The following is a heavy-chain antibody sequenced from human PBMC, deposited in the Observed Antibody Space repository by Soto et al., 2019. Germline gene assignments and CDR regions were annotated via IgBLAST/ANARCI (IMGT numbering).Heavy chain of an antibody. V-gene: IGHV3-15*07. CDR2: IKSKTDGGTT. J-gene: IGHJ6*02. CDR1: GFTFSSYA. CDR3: TTVNDYYYYYGMDV. Sequence: PGGSLRLSCTGSGFTFSSYAMNWVRQAPGKGLEWVGRIKSKTDGGTTDYAAPVKGRFTISRDDSKNTLYLQMNSLKTEDTAVYYCTTVNDYYYYYGMDVWGQGTTVTVSS.